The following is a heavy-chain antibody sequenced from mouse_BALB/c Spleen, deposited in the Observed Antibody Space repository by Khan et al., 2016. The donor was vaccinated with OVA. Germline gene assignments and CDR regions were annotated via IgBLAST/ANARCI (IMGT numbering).Heavy chain of an antibody. CDR1: GFSLTSYG. CDR3: ARPYYGSAWFAY. Sequence: VQLQASGPGLVAPSQSLSIICTVSGFSLTSYGVHWVRQPPGKGLEWLGVMWAGGSKNYNSALMSRLSISINNSKSQVFLKMNSLQTDDTAMYYCARPYYGSAWFAYWGQGTLVTVSA. J-gene: IGHJ3*01. CDR2: MWAGGSK. V-gene: IGHV2-9*02. D-gene: IGHD1-1*01.